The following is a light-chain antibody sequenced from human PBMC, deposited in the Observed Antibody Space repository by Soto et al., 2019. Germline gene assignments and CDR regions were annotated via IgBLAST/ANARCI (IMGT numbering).Light chain of an antibody. Sequence: QSALTQPASVSGSPGQSITISCTGTTRDVGGYNYVSWYQQHPGKAPKLMIYEVSSRPSGVSNRFSGSKSGNTASLTISGVQSEDEADYSCSSYASGNTGVFGGGTKVTVL. CDR1: TRDVGGYNY. CDR2: EVS. J-gene: IGLJ3*02. CDR3: SSYASGNTGV. V-gene: IGLV2-14*01.